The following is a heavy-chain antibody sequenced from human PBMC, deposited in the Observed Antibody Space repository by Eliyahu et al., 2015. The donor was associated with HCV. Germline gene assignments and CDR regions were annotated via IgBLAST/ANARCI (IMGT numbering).Heavy chain of an antibody. CDR2: ISWDGGST. Sequence: EVQLVESGGVVVQPGGSLRLSCXXXGFTFDDYALHXVRXAPGXGLEWVSLISWDGGSTYYADSVKGRFTISRDNSKNSLYLQMNSLRAEDTALYYCAKDSGSNRRNIRGVIKQGRYYYYYGMDVWGQGTTVTVSS. V-gene: IGHV3-43D*04. CDR3: AKDSGSNRRNIRGVIKQGRYYYYYGMDV. J-gene: IGHJ6*02. CDR1: GFTFDDYA. D-gene: IGHD3-10*01.